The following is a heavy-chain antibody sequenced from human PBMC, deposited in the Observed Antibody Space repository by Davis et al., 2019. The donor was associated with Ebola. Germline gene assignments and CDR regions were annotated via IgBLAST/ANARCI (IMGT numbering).Heavy chain of an antibody. CDR3: ARELYGDDY. CDR1: GGTFSSYA. D-gene: IGHD4-17*01. J-gene: IGHJ4*02. Sequence: AASVKVSCKASGGTFSSYAISWVRQAPGQGLEWMGGIIPIFGTANYAQKFQGRVTITADESTSTAYMELRSLRSDDTAVYYCARELYGDDYWGQGTLVTVSS. CDR2: IIPIFGTA. V-gene: IGHV1-69*13.